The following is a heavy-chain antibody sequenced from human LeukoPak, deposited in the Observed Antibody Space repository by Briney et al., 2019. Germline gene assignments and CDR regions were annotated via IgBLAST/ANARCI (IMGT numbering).Heavy chain of an antibody. CDR1: GYTFTGYY. CDR3: ARELGSSSLFAFDI. D-gene: IGHD6-6*01. J-gene: IGHJ3*02. Sequence: ASVKVSCKASGYTFTGYYMHWVRQAPGQGLEWMGWINPNSGGTNYAQKFQGWVTMTRDTSISTAYMELSRLRSDDTAVYYCARELGSSSLFAFDIWGQGTMVTVSS. CDR2: INPNSGGT. V-gene: IGHV1-2*04.